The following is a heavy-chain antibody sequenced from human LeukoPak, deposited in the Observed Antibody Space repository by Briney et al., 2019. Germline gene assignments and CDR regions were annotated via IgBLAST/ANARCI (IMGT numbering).Heavy chain of an antibody. V-gene: IGHV4-34*01. CDR3: ASRGR. CDR2: INHSGST. CDR1: GGSFSGYY. D-gene: IGHD1-26*01. J-gene: IGHJ4*02. Sequence: SETLSLTCAVYGGSFSGYYWSWIRQPPGKGLEWIGEINHSGSTNYNPSLKSRVSISIDTSKNQFSLNLTSVTAADTAVYYCASRGRWGQGTLVTVSS.